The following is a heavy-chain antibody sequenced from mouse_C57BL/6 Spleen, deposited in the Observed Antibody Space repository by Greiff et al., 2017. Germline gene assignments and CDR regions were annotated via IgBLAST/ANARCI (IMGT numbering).Heavy chain of an antibody. CDR2: IYPRSGNT. D-gene: IGHD1-1*01. Sequence: QVQLQQSGAELARPGASVKLSCKASGYTFTSYGISWVKQRPGQGLEWIGEIYPRSGNTYYNEKFKGKATLTADTSSSTAYMELRSLTSEDSAVYVCARKGAECITTEARDYGGQGTTLTVTS. V-gene: IGHV1-81*01. CDR3: ARKGAECITTEARDY. CDR1: GYTFTSYG. J-gene: IGHJ2*01.